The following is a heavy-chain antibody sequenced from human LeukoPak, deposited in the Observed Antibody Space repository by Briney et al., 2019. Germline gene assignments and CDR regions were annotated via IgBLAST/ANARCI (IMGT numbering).Heavy chain of an antibody. CDR1: GGSSSSYY. J-gene: IGHJ3*02. CDR2: IYYSGST. CDR3: ASHYCSSTSCPRLDAFDI. D-gene: IGHD2-2*01. V-gene: IGHV4-59*01. Sequence: SETLSLTCTVSGGSSSSYYWSWIRQPPGKGLEWIGYIYYSGSTNYNPSLKSRVTISVDTSKHQFSLKLSSVTAADTAVYYCASHYCSSTSCPRLDAFDIWGQGTMVTVSS.